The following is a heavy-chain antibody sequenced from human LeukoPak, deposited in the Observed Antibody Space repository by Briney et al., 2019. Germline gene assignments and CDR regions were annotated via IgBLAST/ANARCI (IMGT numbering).Heavy chain of an antibody. Sequence: GASVKVSCKASGYTFTGYYMHWVRQAPGQGLEWMGWINPNSGGTDYAQKFQGRVTMTRDTSISTAYMELSRLRSDDTAVYYCARDRVPPSSGYAYYFDYWGQGTLVTVSS. V-gene: IGHV1-2*02. CDR2: INPNSGGT. J-gene: IGHJ4*02. D-gene: IGHD3-22*01. CDR1: GYTFTGYY. CDR3: ARDRVPPSSGYAYYFDY.